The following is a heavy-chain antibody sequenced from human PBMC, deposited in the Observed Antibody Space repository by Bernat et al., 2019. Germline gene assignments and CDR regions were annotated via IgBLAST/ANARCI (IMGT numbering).Heavy chain of an antibody. V-gene: IGHV2-5*02. D-gene: IGHD2-15*01. J-gene: IGHJ3*02. CDR3: AHTACSGGSCYDAFDI. CDR2: IYWDDDK. Sequence: QITLKESGPTLVKPTQTLTLTCTFSGFSLSTSGVGVGWIRQPPGKALEWLALIYWDDDKRYSPSLKSRLTITKDTSKNQVVLTVTNMDPVDTATYYCAHTACSGGSCYDAFDIWGQGTMVTVSS. CDR1: GFSLSTSGVG.